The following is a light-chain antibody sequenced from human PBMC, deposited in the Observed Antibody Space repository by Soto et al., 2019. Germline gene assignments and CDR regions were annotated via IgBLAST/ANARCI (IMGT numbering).Light chain of an antibody. Sequence: QSVLTQPPSVSGAPGQRVTISCTGSSSNIGAGYDVHGYQQLPGTDPKLLIYGNSNRPSGVPDRFSGSKSGTSASLAITGLQAEDEADYYCQAYASSLSYVFGTGTKLAVL. CDR2: GNS. V-gene: IGLV1-40*01. CDR1: SSNIGAGYD. CDR3: QAYASSLSYV. J-gene: IGLJ1*01.